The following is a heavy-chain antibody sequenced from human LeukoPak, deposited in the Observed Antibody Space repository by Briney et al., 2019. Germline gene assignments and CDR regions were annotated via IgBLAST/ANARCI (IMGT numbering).Heavy chain of an antibody. J-gene: IGHJ4*02. CDR1: GFPFSAYS. V-gene: IGHV3-21*01. CDR3: AKAYYDSSGYSYYFDY. D-gene: IGHD3-22*01. Sequence: GSLRLSFAASGFPFSAYSMNWVRQAPGKGLEWVSSISGSSSYMFYADSVKGRFTISRDNAKNSLYLQMNSLRAEDTAVYYCAKAYYDSSGYSYYFDYWGQGTLVTVSS. CDR2: ISGSSSYM.